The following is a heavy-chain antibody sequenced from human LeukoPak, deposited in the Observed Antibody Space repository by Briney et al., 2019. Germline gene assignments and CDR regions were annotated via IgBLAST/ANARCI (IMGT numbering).Heavy chain of an antibody. D-gene: IGHD3-10*01. CDR1: GYTFTSYY. CDR3: ARDLWFGELLEDY. CDR2: INPSGGST. J-gene: IGHJ4*02. Sequence: ASVKVSCKASGYTFTSYYMHWVRQAPGQGLEWMGIINPSGGSTSYAQKFQGRVTMTRDMSTSTVYMELSSLRSDDAAVYYCARDLWFGELLEDYWGQGTLVTVSS. V-gene: IGHV1-46*01.